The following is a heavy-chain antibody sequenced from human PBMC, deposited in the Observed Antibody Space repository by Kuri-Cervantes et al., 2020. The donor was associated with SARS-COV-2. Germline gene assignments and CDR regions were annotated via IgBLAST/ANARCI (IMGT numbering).Heavy chain of an antibody. Sequence: SVKVSCKASGGTSSSYAISWVRQAPGQGLEWMGGIIPIFGTANYAQKFQGRVTITADKSTSTAYMEMSSLRSEDTAVYYCARGGVVPAVLNNNYYAMDVWGQGTTVTVSS. J-gene: IGHJ6*02. CDR1: GGTSSSYA. D-gene: IGHD2-2*01. CDR2: IIPIFGTA. CDR3: ARGGVVPAVLNNNYYAMDV. V-gene: IGHV1-69*06.